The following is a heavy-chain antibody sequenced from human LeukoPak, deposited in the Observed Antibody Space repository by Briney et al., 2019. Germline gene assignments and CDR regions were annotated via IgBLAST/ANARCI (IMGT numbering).Heavy chain of an antibody. CDR1: GGFISSYY. Sequence: KPSETLSLTCTVSGGFISSYYWSWIRQPPGKGLEWIGYIYYSGSTNYNPSLKSRVTISVDTSKNQFSLKLNSVTAADTAVYFCARDRDSSGYYDYWGQGLLVTVSS. D-gene: IGHD3-22*01. CDR3: ARDRDSSGYYDY. J-gene: IGHJ4*02. V-gene: IGHV4-59*01. CDR2: IYYSGST.